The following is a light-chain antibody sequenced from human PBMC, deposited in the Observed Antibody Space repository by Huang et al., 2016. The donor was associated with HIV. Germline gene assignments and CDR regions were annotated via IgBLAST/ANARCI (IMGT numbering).Light chain of an antibody. Sequence: DIVMTQSPDSLSVSLGERATINCKSSQTIMYTSNNKKYLAWYQQKAGQPPKLLIYWAATRESGVPYRFSGGGSATDFTLTISSLQAENVAVYYCQQYYSTPWTFGQGTKVEIK. V-gene: IGKV4-1*01. CDR2: WAA. CDR1: QTIMYTSNNKKY. CDR3: QQYYSTPWT. J-gene: IGKJ1*01.